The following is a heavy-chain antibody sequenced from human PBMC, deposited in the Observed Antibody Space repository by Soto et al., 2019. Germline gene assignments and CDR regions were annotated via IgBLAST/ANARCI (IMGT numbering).Heavy chain of an antibody. J-gene: IGHJ6*02. CDR1: GFTFSSYA. D-gene: IGHD3-3*01. CDR3: ARDVLLWDDFWSGYYTRYYYYGMDV. V-gene: IGHV3-30-3*01. Sequence: QVQLVESGGGVVQPGRSLRLSCAASGFTFSSYAMHWVRQAPGKGLEWVAVISYDGSNKYYADSVKGRFTISRDNSKNTLYLQMNSLRAEDTAVYYCARDVLLWDDFWSGYYTRYYYYGMDVWGQGTTVTVSS. CDR2: ISYDGSNK.